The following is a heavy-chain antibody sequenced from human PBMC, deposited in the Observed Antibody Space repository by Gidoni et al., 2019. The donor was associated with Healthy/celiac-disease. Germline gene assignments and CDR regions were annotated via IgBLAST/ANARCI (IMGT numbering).Heavy chain of an antibody. J-gene: IGHJ6*02. Sequence: QVQLQESGPGLVKPSETLSLTCTVSGGSISSYYWSWIRQPPGKGLEWIGYIYYSGSTNYNPSLKSRVTISVDTSKNQFSLKLSSVTAADTAVYYCARVASGPRLGELLSYYYYGMDVWGQGTTVTVSS. CDR1: GGSISSYY. CDR3: ARVASGPRLGELLSYYYYGMDV. CDR2: IYYSGST. D-gene: IGHD3-16*01. V-gene: IGHV4-59*01.